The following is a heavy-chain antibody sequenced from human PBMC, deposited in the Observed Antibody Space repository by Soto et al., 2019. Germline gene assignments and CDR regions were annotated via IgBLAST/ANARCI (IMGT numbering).Heavy chain of an antibody. D-gene: IGHD6-13*01. CDR1: GFTFSSYA. V-gene: IGHV3-23*01. CDR2: TSGSGDST. CDR3: AKASQEQLQRMPVSR. J-gene: IGHJ4*02. Sequence: EVQLLESGGGLVQPGGSLRLSCAASGFTFSSYAMSWVRQAPGKGLQWVSTTSGSGDSTYYADSVQGRFTISRDNSKNTLYLQMNSLTAEDTAGYYCAKASQEQLQRMPVSRWCQGTMVTVSS.